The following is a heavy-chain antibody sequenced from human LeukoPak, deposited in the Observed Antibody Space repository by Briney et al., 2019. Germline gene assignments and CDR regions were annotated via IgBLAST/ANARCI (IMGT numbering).Heavy chain of an antibody. J-gene: IGHJ3*02. CDR3: ARDATPYDSSGYYDAIDI. Sequence: GGSLRLSCAASGFTFSSYGMHWVRQAPGKGLEWVAKINRDASEKYYVDSVKGRFTISRDNAKNSLYLLLNSLRAEDTAVYHCARDATPYDSSGYYDAIDIWGQGTMVTVSS. CDR2: INRDASEK. D-gene: IGHD3-22*01. CDR1: GFTFSSYG. V-gene: IGHV3-7*01.